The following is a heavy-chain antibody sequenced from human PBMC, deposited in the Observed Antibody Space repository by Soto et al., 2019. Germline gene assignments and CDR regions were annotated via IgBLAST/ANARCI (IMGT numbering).Heavy chain of an antibody. CDR2: IGAYNGNT. CDR3: ARDNGGVIVHADFDY. Sequence: QVQLVQSGAEVKKPGASVKVSCKASGYTFTGKGIAWVRQPPGQGLEWMGWIGAYNGNTNYAQKLQGRDTMTTDTSTSTAYMELRSLRSDDTAVYYCARDNGGVIVHADFDYWGQGTLVTVSS. V-gene: IGHV1-18*01. CDR1: GYTFTGKG. J-gene: IGHJ4*02. D-gene: IGHD3-16*02.